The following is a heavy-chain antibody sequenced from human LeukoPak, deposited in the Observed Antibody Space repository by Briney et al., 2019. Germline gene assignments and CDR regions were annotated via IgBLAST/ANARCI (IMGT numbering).Heavy chain of an antibody. CDR1: GFTFSNYW. V-gene: IGHV3-7*01. Sequence: PGGSLRLSCAASGFTFSNYWMNWVRQAPGKGLEWVANIKQVESDKFYVGSVRGRFTISRDNAKNSLYLLMNSLRVEDTAVYYCARSGSNGDDYWGQGTLVTVSS. D-gene: IGHD5-24*01. CDR3: ARSGSNGDDY. J-gene: IGHJ4*02. CDR2: IKQVESDK.